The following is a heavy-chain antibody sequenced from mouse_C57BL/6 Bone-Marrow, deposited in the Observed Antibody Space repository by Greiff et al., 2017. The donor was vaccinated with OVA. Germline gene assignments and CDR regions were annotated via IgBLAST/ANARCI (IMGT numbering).Heavy chain of an antibody. CDR1: GYTFTDYY. Sequence: VQLQQSGPVLVKPGASVKMSCKASGYTFTDYYMTWVKQSHGKSLEWIGVINPYNGGTSYKHKFKGKATLTVDKSSSTAYMELNSLTSEDSAVYYCARENGNYWLGLADWGQGTLVTVSA. CDR3: ARENGNYWLGLAD. CDR2: INPYNGGT. V-gene: IGHV1-19*01. J-gene: IGHJ3*01. D-gene: IGHD2-1*01.